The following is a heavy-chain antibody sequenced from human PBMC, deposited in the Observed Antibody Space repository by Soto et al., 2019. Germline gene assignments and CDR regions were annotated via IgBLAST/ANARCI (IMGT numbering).Heavy chain of an antibody. V-gene: IGHV4-59*01. D-gene: IGHD3-22*01. J-gene: IGHJ4*02. CDR1: GGSIGSYY. Sequence: SETLSLTCTVSGGSIGSYYWSWIRQPPGKGLEWIGYIYYSGSTNYNPSLKSRVTISVDTSKNQFSLKLSSVTAADTAVYYCARGRYYYDSSGYYYYYFDYWGQGTLVTVS. CDR3: ARGRYYYDSSGYYYYYFDY. CDR2: IYYSGST.